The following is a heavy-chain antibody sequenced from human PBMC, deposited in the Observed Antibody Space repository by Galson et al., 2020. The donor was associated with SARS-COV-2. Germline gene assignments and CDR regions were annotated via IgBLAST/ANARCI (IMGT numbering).Heavy chain of an antibody. Sequence: SETLSLTCAVSGGSITTSNHYWGWLRQSPGKGLEWIGSIHYSGSTYYNPSLKSQATISVDPSKNQFPLTLNSVAAANTAVYYCVRPRGFFSFTTCHYSFGLYVLVHGTTVTVSS. J-gene: IGHJ6*02. CDR1: GGSITTSNHY. CDR2: IHYSGST. D-gene: IGHD2-2*01. V-gene: IGHV4-39*06. CDR3: VRPRGFFSFTTCHYSFGLYV.